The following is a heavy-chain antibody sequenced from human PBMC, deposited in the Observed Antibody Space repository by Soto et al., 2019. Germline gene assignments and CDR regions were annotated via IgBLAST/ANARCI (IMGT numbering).Heavy chain of an antibody. V-gene: IGHV1-69*12. D-gene: IGHD6-13*01. CDR2: IIPIFTTT. J-gene: IGHJ3*02. CDR1: GGTFSYHA. CDR3: AREVAADGTFREDVFDI. Sequence: QVHLVQSGAEVKKPGSSVKVSCKASGGTFSYHAINWVRQAPGQGLEWMGRIIPIFTTTNYAQKFQGRVTITADESTITAYMELSSLKHDDTAVYYCAREVAADGTFREDVFDIWGQGTLVTVSS.